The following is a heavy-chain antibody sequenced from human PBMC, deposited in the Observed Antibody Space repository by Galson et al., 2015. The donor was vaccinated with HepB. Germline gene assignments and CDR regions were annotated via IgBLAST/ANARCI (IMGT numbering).Heavy chain of an antibody. Sequence: SLRLSCAASGFTFSSYAMSWVRQAPGKGLEWVSAISGSGGSTYYADSVKGRFTISRDNSKNTLYLQMNSLRAEDTAVYYCAKGRKVHRTPWYFDLWGRGTLVTVSS. CDR1: GFTFSSYA. V-gene: IGHV3-23*01. CDR2: ISGSGGST. CDR3: AKGRKVHRTPWYFDL. J-gene: IGHJ2*01. D-gene: IGHD1-14*01.